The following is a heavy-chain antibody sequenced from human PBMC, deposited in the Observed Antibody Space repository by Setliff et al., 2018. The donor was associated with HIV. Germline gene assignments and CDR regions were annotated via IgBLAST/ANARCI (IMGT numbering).Heavy chain of an antibody. Sequence: SETLSLTCTVSGGSISSYYWSWIRQPPGKGLEWIGHIYIGSTNYNPSLKSRGTISADTSKNQFSLKLSSVTAADTAVYYCARTYSSSWYSSHLWVDYWGQGTLVTVSS. CDR1: GGSISSYY. D-gene: IGHD6-13*01. CDR2: IYIGST. V-gene: IGHV4-4*08. CDR3: ARTYSSSWYSSHLWVDY. J-gene: IGHJ4*02.